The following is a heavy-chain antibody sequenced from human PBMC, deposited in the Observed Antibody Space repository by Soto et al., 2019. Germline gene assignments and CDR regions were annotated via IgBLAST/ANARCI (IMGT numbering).Heavy chain of an antibody. J-gene: IGHJ5*02. D-gene: IGHD6-19*01. CDR1: GFRIGAYA. CDR3: VRDAVTGNGEWDSYDP. Sequence: EVQLLESGGGLVPLGGSLRLSCVASGFRIGAYAMNWVRQVPGRGLEWVSSFDGQTETSYADSVRGRFTVSRDNSKNTLYLQMSGLRAEDTAMYYCVRDAVTGNGEWDSYDPWGRGTLVTVTS. CDR2: FDGQTET. V-gene: IGHV3-23*01.